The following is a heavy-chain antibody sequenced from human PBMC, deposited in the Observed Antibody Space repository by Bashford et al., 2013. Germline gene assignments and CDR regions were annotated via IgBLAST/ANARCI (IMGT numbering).Heavy chain of an antibody. D-gene: IGHD3-22*01. CDR2: IIPIFGTA. V-gene: IGHV1-69*13. CDR1: GGTFSSYA. Sequence: SVKVSCKASGGTFSSYAISWVRQAPGQGLEWMGGIIPIFGTANYAQKFQGRVTITADESMSTAYMELSSLRSEDTAVYYCARGPSYCSSGFYSLFDYWGQGTLVTVSS. J-gene: IGHJ4*02. CDR3: ARGPSYCSSGFYSLFDY.